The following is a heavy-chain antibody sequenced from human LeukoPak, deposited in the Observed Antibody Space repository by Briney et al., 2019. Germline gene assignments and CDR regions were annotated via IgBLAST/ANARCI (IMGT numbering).Heavy chain of an antibody. V-gene: IGHV3-21*01. J-gene: IGHJ5*02. CDR1: GFTFSSYS. D-gene: IGHD5-24*01. CDR3: ARVEMATISWFDP. CDR2: ISSSSSYI. Sequence: GGSLRLSCAASGFTFSSYSTNWVRQAPGKGLEWVSSISSSSSYIYYADSVKDRFTISRDNAKNSLYLQMNSLRAEDTAVYYCARVEMATISWFDPWGQGTLVTVSS.